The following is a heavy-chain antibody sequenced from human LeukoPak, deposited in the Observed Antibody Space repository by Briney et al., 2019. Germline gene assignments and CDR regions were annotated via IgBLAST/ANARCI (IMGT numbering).Heavy chain of an antibody. Sequence: GGSLRLSCAASGFTFSSYSMNWVRQAPGKGLEWVSSISSSSSYIYYADSVKGRFTISRDNAKNSLYLQMNSLRAEDTAVYYCARGRDGYNRYPTQFDYWGQGTLVTVSS. CDR1: GFTFSSYS. J-gene: IGHJ4*02. V-gene: IGHV3-21*04. CDR3: ARGRDGYNRYPTQFDY. D-gene: IGHD5-24*01. CDR2: ISSSSSYI.